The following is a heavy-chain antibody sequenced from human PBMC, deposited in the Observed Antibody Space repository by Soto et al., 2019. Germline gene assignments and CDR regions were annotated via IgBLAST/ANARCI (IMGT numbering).Heavy chain of an antibody. CDR2: ISGSGGST. J-gene: IGHJ5*02. CDR1: GFTFSGSA. CDR3: AKDLDNWNYFPFDP. V-gene: IGHV3-23*01. D-gene: IGHD1-7*01. Sequence: GGSLRLSCAASGFTFSGSAMSGVRRAPGKGLECVSAISGSGGSTYYADSVKGRFTISRDNSKYTLYLQMNSLRAEDTAVYYSAKDLDNWNYFPFDPWGQGTLVTVSS.